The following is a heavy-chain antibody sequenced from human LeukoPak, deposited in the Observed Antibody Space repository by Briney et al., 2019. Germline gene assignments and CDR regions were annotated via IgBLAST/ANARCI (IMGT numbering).Heavy chain of an antibody. J-gene: IGHJ3*01. CDR3: ARRDYFDSSGSATTFDL. D-gene: IGHD3-22*01. V-gene: IGHV5-51*01. Sequence: GESLKISCKGSGYSFTSYWIGWVRQMPGKGLEWMGIIYPGDSDTRYSPSFQDQVTISADKSISTASLQWSSLQASDTAMYYCARRDYFDSSGSATTFDLWGQGTMATVSS. CDR1: GYSFTSYW. CDR2: IYPGDSDT.